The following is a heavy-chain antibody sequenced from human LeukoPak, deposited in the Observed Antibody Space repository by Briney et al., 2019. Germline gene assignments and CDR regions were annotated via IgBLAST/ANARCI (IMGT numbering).Heavy chain of an antibody. CDR2: ISSSSSPI. CDR1: GFTFSSYS. Sequence: PGGSLRLSCAASGFTFSSYSVNWVRQAPGQGLEWVSYISSSSSPIYYADSVKGRFTISRDNAKNSLYLQMNTLRAEDTAVYYCARVRDAYNYFDFWGQGTLVTVSS. CDR3: ARVRDAYNYFDF. D-gene: IGHD1-14*01. J-gene: IGHJ4*02. V-gene: IGHV3-48*01.